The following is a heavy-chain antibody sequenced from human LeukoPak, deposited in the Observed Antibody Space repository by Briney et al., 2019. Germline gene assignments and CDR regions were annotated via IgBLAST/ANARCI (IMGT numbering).Heavy chain of an antibody. V-gene: IGHV1-8*01. Sequence: GASVKVSCKASGYTFTSYDINWVRQATGQGLEWMGWMNPNSGNTGYAQKFQGRVTMTRNTSISTAYMELSSLRSEDTAVYYCARGWGIVPAKARRAFDIWGQGTMVTVSS. D-gene: IGHD2-2*01. CDR1: GYTFTSYD. CDR3: ARGWGIVPAKARRAFDI. CDR2: MNPNSGNT. J-gene: IGHJ3*02.